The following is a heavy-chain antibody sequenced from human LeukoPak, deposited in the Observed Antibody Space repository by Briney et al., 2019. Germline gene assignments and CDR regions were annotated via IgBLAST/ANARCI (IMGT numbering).Heavy chain of an antibody. J-gene: IGHJ3*02. V-gene: IGHV4-59*11. CDR1: GGSINSHY. Sequence: PSETLSLTCTVSGGSINSHYWSWIRQPPGKGLEWIGFLFYSGRTKYNPSLQSRVTISVDTSENNFSLKLTSVTAADTAVYYCARLLDNDSSGDPDTFDMWGQGTVVTVSS. CDR2: LFYSGRT. CDR3: ARLLDNDSSGDPDTFDM. D-gene: IGHD3-22*01.